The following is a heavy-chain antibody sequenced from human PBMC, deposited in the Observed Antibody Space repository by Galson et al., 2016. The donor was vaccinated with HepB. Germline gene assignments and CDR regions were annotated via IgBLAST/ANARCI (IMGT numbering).Heavy chain of an antibody. CDR2: IDWDDDE. CDR3: ARCYGSYSFYYFDY. CDR1: EFSVSPIGVC. J-gene: IGHJ4*02. V-gene: IGHV2-70*01. Sequence: PALVKPTQTLTLTCTFSEFSVSPIGVCVSWIRQPPGKALEWLALIDWDDDEYYSTSLKSRLTISKDTSKNQVVLTMTNVDPVDTATYYCARCYGSYSFYYFDYWGQGTMVTVSS. D-gene: IGHD1-26*01.